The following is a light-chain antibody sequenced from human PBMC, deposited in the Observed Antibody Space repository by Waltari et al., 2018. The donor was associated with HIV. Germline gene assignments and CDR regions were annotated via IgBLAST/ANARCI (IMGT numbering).Light chain of an antibody. CDR3: QQHYTSPPT. J-gene: IGKJ1*01. V-gene: IGKV4-1*01. CDR2: WAS. CDR1: QTLSYSSRNKHF. Sequence: DIVMTQSPDSLALSLGERATINCMSSQTLSYSSRNKHFLAWYQQQPGQSPRLLIYWASVRASGVPDRFSGSGSGSDFTLTISSLQSEDVAVYFCQQHYTSPPTFGQGTKVEI.